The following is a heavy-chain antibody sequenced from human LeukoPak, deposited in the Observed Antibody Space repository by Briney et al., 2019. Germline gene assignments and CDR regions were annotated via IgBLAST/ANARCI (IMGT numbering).Heavy chain of an antibody. D-gene: IGHD5-18*01. CDR1: GGSFSGYY. Sequence: SETLSLTCAVYGGSFSGYYWSWIRQPPGKGLEWIGEINHSGSTNYNPSLKSRVTISVDTSKNQFSLKLSSVTAADTAVYYCARGGYSYGYTYWGQGTLVTVSS. CDR3: ARGGYSYGYTY. J-gene: IGHJ4*02. V-gene: IGHV4-34*01. CDR2: INHSGST.